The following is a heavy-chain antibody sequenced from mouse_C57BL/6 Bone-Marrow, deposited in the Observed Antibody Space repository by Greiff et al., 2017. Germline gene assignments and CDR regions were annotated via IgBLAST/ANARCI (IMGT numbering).Heavy chain of an antibody. V-gene: IGHV3-6*01. CDR1: GYSITNGYF. CDR3: ARGYGSSPYWYFEV. Sequence: EVQLQESGPGLVKPSPSLSFSCSVSGYSITNGYFWYWKRQFPGNILECMCYISYDGSNNYNPAFKNRISITRDTSKNQFFLKLNSVTTEDTATYYCARGYGSSPYWYFEVWGTGTTVTVAS. J-gene: IGHJ1*03. D-gene: IGHD1-1*01. CDR2: ISYDGSN.